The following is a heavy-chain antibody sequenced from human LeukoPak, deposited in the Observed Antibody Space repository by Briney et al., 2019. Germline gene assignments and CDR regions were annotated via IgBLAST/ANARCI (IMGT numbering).Heavy chain of an antibody. Sequence: SETLSLTCAVYGGSFSGYYWSWIRQAPGKGLEWIGEINHSGSTYYNPSLKSRVTISVDRSKNQFSLKLSSVTAADTAVYYCARDYYDSSGYPAFDIWGQGTMVTVSS. D-gene: IGHD3-22*01. CDR2: INHSGST. J-gene: IGHJ3*02. V-gene: IGHV4-34*01. CDR3: ARDYYDSSGYPAFDI. CDR1: GGSFSGYY.